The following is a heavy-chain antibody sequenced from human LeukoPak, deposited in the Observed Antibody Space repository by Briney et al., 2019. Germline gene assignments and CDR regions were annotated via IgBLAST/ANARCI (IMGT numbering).Heavy chain of an antibody. V-gene: IGHV1-69*13. J-gene: IGHJ4*02. CDR2: IIPLFGTA. D-gene: IGHD3-10*01. CDR1: GYTFTSYG. CDR3: AREWAGYGSGSYYYY. Sequence: ASVKVSCKASGYTFTSYGISWVRQAPGQGLEWMGGIIPLFGTANYAQKFLGRVIITADESTSTTYMYLSSLKSEDTAVYYCAREWAGYGSGSYYYYWGQGTLVTVSS.